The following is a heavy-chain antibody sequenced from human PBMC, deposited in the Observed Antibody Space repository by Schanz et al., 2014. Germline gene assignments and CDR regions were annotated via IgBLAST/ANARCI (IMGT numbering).Heavy chain of an antibody. CDR1: GFTFSGYA. CDR3: ARDAVALVPEYFMDV. Sequence: EVQLLESGGGLVQPGGSLRISCAASGFTFSGYAMSWVRQAPGKGLEWVSSIVGGGGRTYYADSVKGRFTISRDNSMNTLHLQMDGLRVEDTAVYYCARDAVALVPEYFMDVWGKGTPVTVSS. V-gene: IGHV3-23*01. CDR2: IVGGGGRT. J-gene: IGHJ6*03. D-gene: IGHD2-15*01.